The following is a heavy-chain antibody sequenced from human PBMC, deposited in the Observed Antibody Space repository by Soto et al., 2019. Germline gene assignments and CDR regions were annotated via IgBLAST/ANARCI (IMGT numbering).Heavy chain of an antibody. Sequence: GESLKISCKGSGYSFTSYWIGWVRQMPGKGLEWMGIIYPGDSDTRYSPSFQGQVTIPADKSISTAYLQWSSLKASDTAMYYCARQGYSYGLDYYYYGMDVWGQGTTVTVSS. CDR1: GYSFTSYW. D-gene: IGHD5-18*01. CDR2: IYPGDSDT. CDR3: ARQGYSYGLDYYYYGMDV. V-gene: IGHV5-51*01. J-gene: IGHJ6*02.